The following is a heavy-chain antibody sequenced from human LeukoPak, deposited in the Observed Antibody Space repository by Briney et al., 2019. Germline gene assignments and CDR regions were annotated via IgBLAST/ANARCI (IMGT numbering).Heavy chain of an antibody. D-gene: IGHD3-9*01. V-gene: IGHV4-39*07. J-gene: IGHJ4*02. CDR3: SRRPRNDILTGTPFDY. CDR1: GGSISSSNCY. CDR2: IYYSGTA. Sequence: PSETLSLTCTVSGGSISSSNCYWGWIRQSPGKELEWIGNIYYSGTADYNPSLKSRVTISVDTSKNQFSLKLRSVTAADTAVYYCSRRPRNDILTGTPFDYWGQGILVTVSS.